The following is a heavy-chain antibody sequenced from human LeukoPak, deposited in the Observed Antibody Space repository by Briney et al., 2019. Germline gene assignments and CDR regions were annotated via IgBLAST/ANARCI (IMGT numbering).Heavy chain of an antibody. CDR3: ARDAGIAARTAADY. CDR1: GYTFTGYY. V-gene: IGHV1-2*02. D-gene: IGHD6-6*01. J-gene: IGHJ4*02. CDR2: INPNSGGT. Sequence: ASVKVSCKASGYTFTGYYMHWVRQAPGHGPEWMGWINPNSGGTNYAQKFQGRVTMTRDTSISTAYMELSRLRSDDTAVYYCARDAGIAARTAADYWGQGTLVTVSS.